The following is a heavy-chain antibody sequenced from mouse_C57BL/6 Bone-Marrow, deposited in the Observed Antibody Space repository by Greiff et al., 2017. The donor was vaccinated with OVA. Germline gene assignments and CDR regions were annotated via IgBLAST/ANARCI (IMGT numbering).Heavy chain of an antibody. J-gene: IGHJ2*01. CDR1: GFTFSSSG. Sequence: EVQLVESGGDLVKPGGSLKLSCAASGFTFSSSGMSWVRQTPDKRLEWVATISSGGSYPYYPDSVKGRFTITRDNAKNTLYLQMSSLKSEDTAMYYCARHEPYYYGSSFDYWGQGTTLTVSS. V-gene: IGHV5-6*01. CDR2: ISSGGSYP. D-gene: IGHD1-1*01. CDR3: ARHEPYYYGSSFDY.